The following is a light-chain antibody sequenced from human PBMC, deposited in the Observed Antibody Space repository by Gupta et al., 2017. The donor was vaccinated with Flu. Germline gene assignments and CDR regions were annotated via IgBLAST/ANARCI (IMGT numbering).Light chain of an antibody. J-gene: IGKJ2*01. CDR3: QQCYTTPYN. Sequence: DIELTQSPTSLSTSVGDRVTITCRASQSISKYVNWYQQKPGKAPKLLIYAASSLQSGVPSRFSGSGSGTDFTLIISNLRPEDFATYYCQQCYTTPYNFGHGTRLEI. CDR2: AAS. CDR1: QSISKY. V-gene: IGKV1-39*01.